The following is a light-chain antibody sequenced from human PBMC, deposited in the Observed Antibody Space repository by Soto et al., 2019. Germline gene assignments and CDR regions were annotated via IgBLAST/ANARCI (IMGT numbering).Light chain of an antibody. V-gene: IGLV3-1*01. J-gene: IGLJ2*01. CDR2: QDT. Sequence: SYELTQPPSVSVSPGQTASITCSGHKLGDKHASWYQQKPGQSPVLVIYQDTNRPSGIPERFSGSSSGNTATLTISGAQAMDEADYFCQAWDSSSVVFGAGTKLTVL. CDR1: KLGDKH. CDR3: QAWDSSSVV.